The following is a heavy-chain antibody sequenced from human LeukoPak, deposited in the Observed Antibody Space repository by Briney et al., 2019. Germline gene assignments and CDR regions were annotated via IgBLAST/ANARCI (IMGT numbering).Heavy chain of an antibody. D-gene: IGHD6-19*01. CDR3: ARDSDSSGWYGIDY. CDR2: IKQDGSEK. J-gene: IGHJ4*02. Sequence: PGGSLRLSCAASGFTFSSYWMSWVRQAPGKGLEWVANIKQDGSEKYYVDSVKGRFTISRDNAKNSPYLQMNSLRAEDTAVYYCARDSDSSGWYGIDYWGQGTLVTVSS. V-gene: IGHV3-7*01. CDR1: GFTFSSYW.